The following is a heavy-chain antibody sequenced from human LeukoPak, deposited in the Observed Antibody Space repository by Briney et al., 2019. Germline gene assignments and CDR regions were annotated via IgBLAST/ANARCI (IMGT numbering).Heavy chain of an antibody. CDR2: ISSSSTYI. V-gene: IGHV3-21*06. CDR3: ARVSTAASLAIDY. D-gene: IGHD6-13*01. Sequence: GGSLRLSCAASGFTFSGYNMNWVRQAPGKGLEWVSVISSSSTYIYYADSVKGRFTISRDNAKNSLYLQMNSLRAEDTAVYYCARVSTAASLAIDYWGQGTLVTVST. J-gene: IGHJ4*02. CDR1: GFTFSGYN.